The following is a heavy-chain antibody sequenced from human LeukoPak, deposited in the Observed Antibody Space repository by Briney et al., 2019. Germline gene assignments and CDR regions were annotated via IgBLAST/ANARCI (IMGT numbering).Heavy chain of an antibody. D-gene: IGHD1-26*01. CDR3: ARGGRGSYFGAFDI. J-gene: IGHJ3*02. CDR2: IYYSGST. V-gene: IGHV4-39*07. CDR1: GGSISSSSYY. Sequence: SETLSLTCTVSGGSISSSSYYWGWIRQPPGKGLEWIGSIYYSGSTYYNPSLKSRVTISVDTSKNQFSLKLSSVTAADTAVYYCARGGRGSYFGAFDIWGQGTMVTVSS.